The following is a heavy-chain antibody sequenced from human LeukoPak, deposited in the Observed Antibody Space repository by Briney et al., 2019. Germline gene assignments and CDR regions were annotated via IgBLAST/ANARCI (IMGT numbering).Heavy chain of an antibody. CDR1: EFTFSSYG. V-gene: IGHV3-30*03. J-gene: IGHJ4*02. D-gene: IGHD6-13*01. CDR3: ARVRQQLTN. Sequence: GGSLRLSCAASEFTFSSYGTHWVRQAPGKGLEWVAVISDDGSNKYYGDSVKGRFTISRDNSKNTLYLQMNSLRAEDTAVYYCARVRQQLTNWGQGTLVTVSS. CDR2: ISDDGSNK.